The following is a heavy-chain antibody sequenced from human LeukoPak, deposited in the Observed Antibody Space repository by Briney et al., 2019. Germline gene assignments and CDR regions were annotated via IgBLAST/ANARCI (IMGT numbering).Heavy chain of an antibody. CDR2: VFHSGTP. CDR3: ARARRGSSIRGPLDY. J-gene: IGHJ4*02. D-gene: IGHD3-10*01. CDR1: GVSFSDYY. Sequence: SETLSLTCAVYGVSFSDYYWTWIRQTPGKGLEWIGEVFHSGTPNYNPSLKTRVSISVDTSKNQFSLRLRSVTAADTAVYYCARARRGSSIRGPLDYWGQGTLVIVSS. V-gene: IGHV4-34*12.